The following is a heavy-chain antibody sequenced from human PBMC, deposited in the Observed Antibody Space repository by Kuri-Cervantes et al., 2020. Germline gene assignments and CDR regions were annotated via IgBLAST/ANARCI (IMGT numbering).Heavy chain of an antibody. CDR3: ARRIGIAAAGTLNWFDP. CDR2: IFSNDEK. D-gene: IGHD6-13*01. CDR1: GGSISSYYW. J-gene: IGHJ5*02. V-gene: IGHV2-26*01. Sequence: ETLSLTCTVSGGSISSYYWSWIRQPPGKALEWLAHIFSNDEKSYSTSLKSRLTISKDTSKSQVVLTMTNMDPVDTATYYCARRIGIAAAGTLNWFDPWGQGTLVTVSS.